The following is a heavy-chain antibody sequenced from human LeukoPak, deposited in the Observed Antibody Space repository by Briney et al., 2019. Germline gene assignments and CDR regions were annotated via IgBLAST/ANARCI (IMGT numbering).Heavy chain of an antibody. D-gene: IGHD2-15*01. V-gene: IGHV3-23*01. Sequence: GGSLRLSCAASGFTVSSNYMSWVRQAPGEGLEWVSAISGSGGSTYYADSVKGRFTISRDNSKNTLYLQMNSLRAEDTAVYYCAKVQLDKVVAATYFDYWGQGTLVTVSS. CDR2: ISGSGGST. CDR3: AKVQLDKVVAATYFDY. CDR1: GFTVSSNY. J-gene: IGHJ4*02.